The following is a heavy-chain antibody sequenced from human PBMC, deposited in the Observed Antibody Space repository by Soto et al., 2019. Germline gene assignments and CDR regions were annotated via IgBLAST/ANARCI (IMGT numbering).Heavy chain of an antibody. CDR1: GFTFRNYA. D-gene: IGHD4-17*01. J-gene: IGHJ6*02. V-gene: IGHV3-23*01. CDR2: ISVSGGST. Sequence: QPGGSLRLSCAASGFTFRNYAMNWVRQAPGKGLEWVSGISVSGGSTYYADSVKGRFTISRDNSKNTLYLQMNSLRAEDTAVYYCAKVSWTTVTLTDYYYYYYGMDVWGQGTTVTVSS. CDR3: AKVSWTTVTLTDYYYYYYGMDV.